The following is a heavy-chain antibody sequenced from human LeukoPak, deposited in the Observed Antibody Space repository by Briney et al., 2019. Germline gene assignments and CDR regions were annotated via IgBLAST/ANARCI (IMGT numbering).Heavy chain of an antibody. D-gene: IGHD3-10*01. CDR3: GRGPSTVDY. CDR1: GFTFPSYA. CDR2: ISSSGANT. Sequence: GGSLRLSCAASGFTFPSYAMARVRQAPGKGLEWVSSISSSGANTYYADSVKGRFTISRDNSKNTLYLQMNSLRAEDTAVYYCGRGPSTVDYWGQGTLVTVSS. V-gene: IGHV3-23*01. J-gene: IGHJ4*02.